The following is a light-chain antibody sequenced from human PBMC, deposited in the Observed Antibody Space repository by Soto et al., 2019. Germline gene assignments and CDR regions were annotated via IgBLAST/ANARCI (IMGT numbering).Light chain of an antibody. CDR2: GNN. Sequence: QSVLTQPPSVSGAPGQRVTISCTGSSSNIGARYYVHWYQQLTGTAPKLLISGNNNRPSGVPDRFSGSKSVASASLAITGRQAENETDYYGQSYDRSLSGSVFVGGTKRTLL. CDR1: SSNIGARYY. V-gene: IGLV1-40*01. J-gene: IGLJ2*01. CDR3: QSYDRSLSGSV.